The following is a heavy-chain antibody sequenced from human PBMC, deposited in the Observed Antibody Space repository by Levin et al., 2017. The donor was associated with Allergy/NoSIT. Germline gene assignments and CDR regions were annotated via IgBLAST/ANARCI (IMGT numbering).Heavy chain of an antibody. CDR2: ISSDGRKK. D-gene: IGHD6-19*01. CDR3: AKDVYGSGWYPLGNDAFEM. V-gene: IGHV3-30*18. J-gene: IGHJ3*02. CDR1: GFTFSSYG. Sequence: LSLTCAASGFTFSSYGMHWVRQAPGKGLEWVAVISSDGRKKFYADSVKGRFTISRDNSTNTLDLQMNSLRAEDTGVYYCAKDVYGSGWYPLGNDAFEMWGQGKKVSVSS.